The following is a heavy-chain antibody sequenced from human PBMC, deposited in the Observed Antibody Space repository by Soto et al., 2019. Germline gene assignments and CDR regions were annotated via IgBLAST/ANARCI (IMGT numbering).Heavy chain of an antibody. J-gene: IGHJ2*01. CDR1: GFTFSCCA. CDR3: VISLGGGSYPIWAFAS. D-gene: IGHD2-15*01. Sequence: EVQLLDSGGGLVQPGGSLRLSCAASGFTFSCCAMSWVRQAPGKGLEWVSTIHGDGDYMQYTDSVKGRFTISRDTSRNTLYLQMDSVSGYDTAVYYWVISLGGGSYPIWAFASWGRGAVVSVSS. CDR2: IHGDGDYM. V-gene: IGHV3-23*01.